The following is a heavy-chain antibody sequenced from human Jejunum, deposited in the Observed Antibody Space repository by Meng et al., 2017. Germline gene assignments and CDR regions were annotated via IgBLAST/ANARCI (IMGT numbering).Heavy chain of an antibody. CDR2: SMHYSATA. Sequence: QRQLQESGPGRGKASETRSRTGTVPGGSVSSNNYYWVWIRQPPGKGREWNGSSMHYSATAYYNPSLKSRVTISVDTSKTLFSLELSSVTAADTGVYYCARSPAWSSGRYFDYWGQGALVTVSS. D-gene: IGHD6-25*01. V-gene: IGHV4-39*01. CDR3: ARSPAWSSGRYFDY. CDR1: GGSVSSNNYY. J-gene: IGHJ4*02.